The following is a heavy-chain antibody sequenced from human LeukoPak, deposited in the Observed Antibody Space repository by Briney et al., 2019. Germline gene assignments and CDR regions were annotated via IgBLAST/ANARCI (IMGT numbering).Heavy chain of an antibody. CDR3: ARQTERDAYNRY. V-gene: IGHV3-7*05. CDR1: GFTLSSYW. Sequence: PGGSLRLSCAVSGFTLSSYWMTWVRQAPGKGPEWVANIKQDGSEKNYVDSVKGRFTISRDNAKNSLYLQMSSLRADDTALYYCARQTERDAYNRYWGQGTLVTVSS. J-gene: IGHJ4*02. CDR2: IKQDGSEK. D-gene: IGHD5-24*01.